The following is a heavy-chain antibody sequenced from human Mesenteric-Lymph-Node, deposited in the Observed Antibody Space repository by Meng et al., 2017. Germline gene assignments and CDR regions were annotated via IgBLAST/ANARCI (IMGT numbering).Heavy chain of an antibody. V-gene: IGHV3-7*01. CDR2: IKQDGSEK. Sequence: GESLKISCAASGFTFSSYWMSWVRQAPGKGLEWVANIKQDGSEKYYVDSVKGRFTISRDNAKNSLYLQMNSLRAEDTAVYYCTTDAPYYYDSSTYKRDFWGQGTLVTVSS. J-gene: IGHJ4*02. CDR3: TTDAPYYYDSSTYKRDF. D-gene: IGHD3-22*01. CDR1: GFTFSSYW.